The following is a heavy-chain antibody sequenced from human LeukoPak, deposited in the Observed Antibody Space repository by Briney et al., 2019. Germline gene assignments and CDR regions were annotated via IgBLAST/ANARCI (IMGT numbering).Heavy chain of an antibody. Sequence: ASVKVSCKASGYTFTNHGISWVRQAPGQGLEWMGWISTYYGNTNYAQKLQGRVTMTTDTSTSTAFMELRRLRSDDTAVYYCARDEGYCTITTCYRNWFDPWGQGTLVTVSS. V-gene: IGHV1-18*01. CDR1: GYTFTNHG. J-gene: IGHJ5*02. CDR3: ARDEGYCTITTCYRNWFDP. D-gene: IGHD2-2*01. CDR2: ISTYYGNT.